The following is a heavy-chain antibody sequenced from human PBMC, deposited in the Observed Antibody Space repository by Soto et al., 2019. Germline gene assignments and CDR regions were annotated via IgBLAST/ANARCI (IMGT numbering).Heavy chain of an antibody. J-gene: IGHJ3*02. CDR3: ARFNDPLLDI. D-gene: IGHD2-2*01. Sequence: QVQLQESGPGLVKPSETLSLTCTVSGDSINSYSWSWIRQPPGKGLEWIGYVFYTESTNYNPSLKSRVTISVDTSKNQFSLKLSSVTAADTAVYYCARFNDPLLDIWGPGTMVTVSS. V-gene: IGHV4-59*08. CDR2: VFYTEST. CDR1: GDSINSYS.